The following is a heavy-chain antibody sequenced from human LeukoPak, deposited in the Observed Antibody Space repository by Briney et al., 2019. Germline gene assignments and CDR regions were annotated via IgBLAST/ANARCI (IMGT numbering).Heavy chain of an antibody. Sequence: GGSLRLSCAASGFTFSDYYMSWIRQAPGKGLEWVSYIGISGSTIYYADSVKGRFTISRDNAKNSLYLQMNSLRAEDTAVYYCARWGEDCSSTSCYVISYWGQGTLVTVSS. J-gene: IGHJ4*02. D-gene: IGHD2-2*01. V-gene: IGHV3-11*01. CDR3: ARWGEDCSSTSCYVISY. CDR1: GFTFSDYY. CDR2: IGISGSTI.